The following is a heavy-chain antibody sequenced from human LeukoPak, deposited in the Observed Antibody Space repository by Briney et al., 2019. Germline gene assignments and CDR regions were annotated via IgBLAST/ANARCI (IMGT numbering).Heavy chain of an antibody. CDR3: AKGDDSSSWPFDY. V-gene: IGHV3-30*18. D-gene: IGHD6-13*01. CDR2: ISYDGSNK. Sequence: PGGSLRLSCAASGFTFSSYGMHWVRKAPGKGLEWVAVISYDGSNKYYADAVKGRFTISRDNSKNTLYLQMNSLRAEDTAVYYCAKGDDSSSWPFDYWGQGTLVTVSS. CDR1: GFTFSSYG. J-gene: IGHJ4*02.